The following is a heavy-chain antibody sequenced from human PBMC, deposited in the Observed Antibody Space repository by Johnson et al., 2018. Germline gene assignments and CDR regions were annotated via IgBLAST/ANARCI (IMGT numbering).Heavy chain of an antibody. CDR1: GFTFSSYS. CDR2: ISSSSSYI. D-gene: IGHD1-26*01. V-gene: IGHV3-21*01. J-gene: IGHJ3*02. CDR3: ARDGWWELLQPYAFDI. Sequence: VQLVESGGGLVKXGGSLRLSCAASGFTFSSYSMNWVRQAPGKGLEWVSSISSSSSYIYYADSVKGRFTISRDNAKNSLYLQMNSLRAEDTAVYYCARDGWWELLQPYAFDIWGQGTMVTVSS.